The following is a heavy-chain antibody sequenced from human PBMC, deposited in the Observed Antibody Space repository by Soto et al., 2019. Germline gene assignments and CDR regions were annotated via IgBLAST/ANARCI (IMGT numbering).Heavy chain of an antibody. D-gene: IGHD2-8*01. CDR3: AANGLDI. CDR2: IKSKTDGGTS. CDR1: GITFSDAW. Sequence: PGGSLRLSCAASGITFSDAWMSWVRQAPGKGLEWVGRIKSKTDGGTSDYAAPVKGRFTISRDDSKDTLYLQMSTLKNEDTAVYYCAANGLDIWGQGTMVTV. V-gene: IGHV3-15*01. J-gene: IGHJ3*02.